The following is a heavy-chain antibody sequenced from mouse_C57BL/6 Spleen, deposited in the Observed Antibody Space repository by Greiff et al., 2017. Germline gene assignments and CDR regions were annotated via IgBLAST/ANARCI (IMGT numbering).Heavy chain of an antibody. CDR2: ISDGGSYT. J-gene: IGHJ2*01. CDR1: GFTFSSYA. D-gene: IGHD1-1*01. Sequence: DVMLVESGGGLVKPGGSLKLSCAASGFTFSSYAMSWVRQTPEKRLEWVATISDGGSYTYYPDNVKGRFTISRDNAKNNLYLQMSHLKSEDTAMYYCASTVVATRYFDYWGQGTTLTVSS. CDR3: ASTVVATRYFDY. V-gene: IGHV5-4*03.